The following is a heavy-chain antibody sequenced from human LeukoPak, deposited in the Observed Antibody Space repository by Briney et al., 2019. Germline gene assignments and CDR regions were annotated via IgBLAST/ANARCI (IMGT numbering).Heavy chain of an antibody. V-gene: IGHV3-74*01. D-gene: IGHD5-18*01. CDR1: GFTFSMYW. CDR2: ITSDGSTT. Sequence: GGSLRLSCTASGFTFSMYWMHWVRQAPGRGPVWVSRITSDGSTTIYADSVKGRFTISRDNAKNTLYLQMNSLRAEDTAVYYCVRDSRYTMDVWGQGTTVTVPS. J-gene: IGHJ6*02. CDR3: VRDSRYTMDV.